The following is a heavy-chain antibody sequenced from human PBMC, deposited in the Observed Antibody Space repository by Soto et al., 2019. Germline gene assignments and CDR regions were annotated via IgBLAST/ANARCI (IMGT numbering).Heavy chain of an antibody. V-gene: IGHV5-51*01. CDR2: IYPGDSDT. Sequence: RGESLKISWKGSGYSFTSYWIGWVRQMPGKGLEWMGIIYPGDSDTRYSPSFQGQVTISADKSISTAYLQWSSLEASDTAMYYCASPMRDSSGYYNYYGMDVWRQGTTVTAP. CDR3: ASPMRDSSGYYNYYGMDV. CDR1: GYSFTSYW. D-gene: IGHD3-22*01. J-gene: IGHJ6*02.